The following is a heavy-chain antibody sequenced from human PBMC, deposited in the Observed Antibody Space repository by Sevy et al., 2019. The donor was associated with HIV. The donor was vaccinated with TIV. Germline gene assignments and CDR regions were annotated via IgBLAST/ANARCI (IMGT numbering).Heavy chain of an antibody. D-gene: IGHD2-15*01. V-gene: IGHV1-2*04. CDR2: INPNSGGT. CDR1: GYTFTDYY. CDR3: ARGDCSGGSCYSGSPNDY. Sequence: ASVKVSCKASGYTFTDYYMHWVRQAPGQGLEWMGWINPNSGGTNYAQKFHGWVTMTRDTSISTAYMELSRLRSDDTAVYYCARGDCSGGSCYSGSPNDYWGQGTLVTVSS. J-gene: IGHJ4*02.